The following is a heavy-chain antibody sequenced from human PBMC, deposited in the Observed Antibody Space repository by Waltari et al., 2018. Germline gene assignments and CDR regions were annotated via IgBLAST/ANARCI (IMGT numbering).Heavy chain of an antibody. CDR1: GVTVSRHG. D-gene: IGHD2-15*01. V-gene: IGHV3-30*03. CDR3: ARGSAGKPLDN. J-gene: IGHJ4*02. Sequence: QVRLAESGGGMVQSGGSLGLSCEASGVTVSRHGLHWVRQAPGKGLEWVAFITYDGGRKFYSDSLKGRFTISRDNSKDILFLDMNNLRRDDTAVYFCARGSAGKPLDNWGQGALVTVSS. CDR2: ITYDGGRK.